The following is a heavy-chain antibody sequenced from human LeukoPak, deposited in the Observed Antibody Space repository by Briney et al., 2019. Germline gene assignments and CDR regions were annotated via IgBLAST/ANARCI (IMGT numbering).Heavy chain of an antibody. CDR1: GFTFSSYS. J-gene: IGHJ4*02. Sequence: PGGSLRLSCAASGFTFSSYSMNWVRQAPGKGLEWVSSISSSSSYIYYADSVKGRFTISRDNAKNSLYLQMNSLRAEDTAVYYCARDSFVLRFLEWSNYFDYWGQGTLVTVSS. CDR2: ISSSSSYI. V-gene: IGHV3-21*01. CDR3: ARDSFVLRFLEWSNYFDY. D-gene: IGHD3-3*01.